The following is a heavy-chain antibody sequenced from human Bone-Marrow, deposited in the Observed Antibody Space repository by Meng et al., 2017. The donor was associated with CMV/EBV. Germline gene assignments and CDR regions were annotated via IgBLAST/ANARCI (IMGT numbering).Heavy chain of an antibody. CDR1: GFTFSRYT. Sequence: GESLKISCAASGFTFSRYTMTWVRQAPGKGLEWVSLIHSGGSITYYTDSVKGRFTISKDNSQNTVFLQMNSLRVEDTAIYYCAKEAAQSSCNGDCYADFCGQGTQVTASS. D-gene: IGHD2-21*01. J-gene: IGHJ4*02. CDR2: IHSGGSIT. CDR3: AKEAAQSSCNGDCYADF. V-gene: IGHV3-23*03.